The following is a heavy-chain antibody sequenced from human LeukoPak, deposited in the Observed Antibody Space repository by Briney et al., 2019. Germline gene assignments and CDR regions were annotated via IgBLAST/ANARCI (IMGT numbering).Heavy chain of an antibody. J-gene: IGHJ4*02. V-gene: IGHV3-48*03. Sequence: PGGSLRLSCAASGFTFSSYEMNWVRQAPGKGLEWVSYISNSGSIIYYADSVKGRFTISRDNSKNTLYLQMNSLRAEDTAVYYCARDMSSGSHLDYWGQGTLVTVSS. CDR3: ARDMSSGSHLDY. CDR2: ISNSGSII. CDR1: GFTFSSYE. D-gene: IGHD3-10*01.